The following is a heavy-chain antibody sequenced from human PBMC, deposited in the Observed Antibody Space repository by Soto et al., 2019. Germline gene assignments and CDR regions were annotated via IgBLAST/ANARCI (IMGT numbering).Heavy chain of an antibody. CDR1: GGTFSSYA. V-gene: IGHV1-69*13. CDR3: ARDSRGGYYDSSGYYYAGSPDY. CDR2: IIPIFGTA. J-gene: IGHJ4*02. Sequence: ASVKVSCKASGGTFSSYAISWVRQAPGQGLEWMGGIIPIFGTANYAQKFQGRVTITADESTSTAYMELSSLRSEDTAVYYCARDSRGGYYDSSGYYYAGSPDYWGQGTLVTVSS. D-gene: IGHD3-22*01.